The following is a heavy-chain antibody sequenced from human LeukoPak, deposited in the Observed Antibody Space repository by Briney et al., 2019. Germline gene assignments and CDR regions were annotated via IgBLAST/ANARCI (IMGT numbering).Heavy chain of an antibody. CDR3: ARDQGDY. CDR1: GFTLSSYA. CDR2: ISSNGGST. J-gene: IGHJ4*02. V-gene: IGHV3-64*01. Sequence: GGSLRLSCAASGFTLSSYAMHWVRQAPGKGLEYVSAISSNGGSTYYANSVKGRFTISRDNSKNTLYLQMGSLRAEDMAVYYCARDQGDYWGQGTLVTVSS.